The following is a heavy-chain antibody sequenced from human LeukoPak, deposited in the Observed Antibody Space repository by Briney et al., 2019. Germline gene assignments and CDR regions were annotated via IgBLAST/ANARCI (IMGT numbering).Heavy chain of an antibody. D-gene: IGHD3-3*01. CDR2: IIPIFGTA. CDR3: ARRLGFLEWLSSGYWFDP. Sequence: SVKVSCKASGGTFSSYAISWVRQAPGQGLEWMGGIIPIFGTANYAQKFQGRVTIIADESTSTAYMELSSLRSEDTAVYYCARRLGFLEWLSSGYWFDPWGQGTLVTVSS. V-gene: IGHV1-69*13. J-gene: IGHJ5*02. CDR1: GGTFSSYA.